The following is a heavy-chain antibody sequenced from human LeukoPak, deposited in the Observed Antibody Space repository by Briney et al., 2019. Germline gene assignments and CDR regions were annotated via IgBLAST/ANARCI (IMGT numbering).Heavy chain of an antibody. Sequence: SETLSLTCAVYGGSFSGYYWSWIRQPPGKGRGGMGEINHSGSTNYNPSLKSRVTISVDTSKNQFSLKLSSVTAADTAVYYCASQSTGSGSYYFDYWGQGTLVTVSS. D-gene: IGHD3-10*01. J-gene: IGHJ4*02. CDR1: GGSFSGYY. V-gene: IGHV4-34*01. CDR2: INHSGST. CDR3: ASQSTGSGSYYFDY.